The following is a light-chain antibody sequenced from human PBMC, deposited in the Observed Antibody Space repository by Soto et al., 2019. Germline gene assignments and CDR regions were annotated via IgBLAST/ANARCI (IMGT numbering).Light chain of an antibody. CDR2: EVT. J-gene: IGLJ1*01. V-gene: IGLV2-14*01. Sequence: QSALTQPASVSGSPGQSITISCTGTSGDIGSYNRVSWYQQHPGKAPKLIIYEVTDRPSGVSNRFSGSKSGNTASLTISGLQAEDEADYYCTSHAGTINFPYIFGTGTKLTVL. CDR1: SGDIGSYNR. CDR3: TSHAGTINFPYI.